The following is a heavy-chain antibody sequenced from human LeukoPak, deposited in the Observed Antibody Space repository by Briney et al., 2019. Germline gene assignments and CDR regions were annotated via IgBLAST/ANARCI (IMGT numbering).Heavy chain of an antibody. V-gene: IGHV3-21*01. J-gene: IGHJ4*02. CDR2: VGSDGINT. D-gene: IGHD4-17*01. CDR1: GFTFSTYG. CDR3: ARGMTTVTLDY. Sequence: GGSLRLSCAASGFTFSTYGMSWVRQAPGKGLEWVSAVGSDGINTAYADSVKGRFTISRDNAKNSLYLQMSSLRAEDTALYYCARGMTTVTLDYWGQGSLVTVAS.